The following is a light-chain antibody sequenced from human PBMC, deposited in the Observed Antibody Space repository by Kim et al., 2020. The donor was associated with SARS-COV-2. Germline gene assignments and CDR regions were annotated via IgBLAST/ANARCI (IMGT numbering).Light chain of an antibody. CDR3: QVWDSSSDHPV. CDR1: NIGSKS. Sequence: PGKTARSTCRGNNIGSKSVHWYQQKPGQAPVLVIYYDSDRPSGIPERFSGSNSGNTATLTISRVEAGDEADYYCQVWDSSSDHPVFGGGTQLTVL. J-gene: IGLJ2*01. CDR2: YDS. V-gene: IGLV3-21*04.